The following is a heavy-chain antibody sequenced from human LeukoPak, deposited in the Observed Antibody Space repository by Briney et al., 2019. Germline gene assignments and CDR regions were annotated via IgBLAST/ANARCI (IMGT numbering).Heavy chain of an antibody. D-gene: IGHD3-10*01. V-gene: IGHV1-2*02. CDR3: ARDTGDYYKSGSLYGS. Sequence: ASVRVSCKTSGYSFSGNYIHWVRQTPRQGLEWMGWINPKSGGTNYAQRFQGRVTMTRDTSITSAYMELISLQSDDTAIYFCARDTGDYYKSGSLYGSWGQGTLVTVSS. CDR2: INPKSGGT. J-gene: IGHJ5*02. CDR1: GYSFSGNY.